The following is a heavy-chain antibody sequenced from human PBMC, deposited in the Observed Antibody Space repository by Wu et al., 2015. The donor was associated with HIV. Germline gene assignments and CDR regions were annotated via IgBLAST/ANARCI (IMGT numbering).Heavy chain of an antibody. D-gene: IGHD2-21*02. CDR3: VRGXIVFVGGRRHCNGADCFNWDFQY. J-gene: IGHJ1*01. Sequence: LVQSGTQMKEPGASVTISCVTSGYEFVEVLINWVRQVPGRGLEWMGWMNPRGGGVNYARQFQGKVTMTRDVYRDTAYLTLSGLTSGDTARYFCVRGXIVFVGGRRHCNGADCFNWDFQYWGPGDPGHR. CDR1: GYEFVEVL. V-gene: IGHV1-2*07. CDR2: MNPRGGGV.